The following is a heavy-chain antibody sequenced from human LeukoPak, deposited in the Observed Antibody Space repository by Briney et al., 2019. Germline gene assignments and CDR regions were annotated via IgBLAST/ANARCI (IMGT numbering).Heavy chain of an antibody. Sequence: GESLKISCKGSGYSFTNYWIGWVRQMPGKGLEWMGIIYPGDSDTRYIPSFQGQVTISADKPINTAYLQWSSLKASDTAIYYCARSASRYFDWFDYWGQGTLVTVSS. D-gene: IGHD3-9*01. CDR1: GYSFTNYW. CDR3: ARSASRYFDWFDY. J-gene: IGHJ4*02. V-gene: IGHV5-51*01. CDR2: IYPGDSDT.